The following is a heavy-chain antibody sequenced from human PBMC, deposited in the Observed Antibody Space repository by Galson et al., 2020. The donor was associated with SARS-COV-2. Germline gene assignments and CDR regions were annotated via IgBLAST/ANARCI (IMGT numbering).Heavy chain of an antibody. D-gene: IGHD6-13*01. CDR2: INHSGST. V-gene: IGHV4-34*01. J-gene: IGHJ4*02. CDR1: GGSFSGYY. CDR3: ARGLRDSSSWNSH. Sequence: SETLSLTCAVYGGSFSGYYWSWIRQPPGKGLEWIGEINHSGSTNYNPSLKSRVTISVDTSKNQFSLKLSSVTAAGTAVYYCARGLRDSSSWNSHWGQGTLVTVSS.